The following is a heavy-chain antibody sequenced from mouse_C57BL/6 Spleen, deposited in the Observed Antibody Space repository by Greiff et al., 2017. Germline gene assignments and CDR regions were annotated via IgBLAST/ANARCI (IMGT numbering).Heavy chain of an antibody. D-gene: IGHD1-1*01. CDR3: ARRDYVRYAMDY. CDR1: GFTFSDYG. CDR2: ISSGSSTI. V-gene: IGHV5-17*01. Sequence: EVMLVESGGGLVKPGGSLKLSCAASGFTFSDYGMHWVRQAPEKGLEWVAYISSGSSTIYYADTVKGRFTISRDNAKNTLFLQMTSLRSEDTAMYYCARRDYVRYAMDYWGQGTSVTVSS. J-gene: IGHJ4*01.